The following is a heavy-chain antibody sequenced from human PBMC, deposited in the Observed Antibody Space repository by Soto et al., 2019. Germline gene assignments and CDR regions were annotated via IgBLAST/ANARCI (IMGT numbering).Heavy chain of an antibody. CDR1: GFSLSTSGVG. J-gene: IGHJ4*02. Sequence: QITLKESGPTLVKPTQTLTLTCTFSGFSLSTSGVGVGWIRQPPGKALEWLALIYWDDDKRYSPSLKTRLTIXXDXSXXPVVLTMTNMDSVDTATYYCAHTAVPLEWLLPFDSWGQGPLVTVSS. V-gene: IGHV2-5*02. CDR3: AHTAVPLEWLLPFDS. D-gene: IGHD3-22*01. CDR2: IYWDDDK.